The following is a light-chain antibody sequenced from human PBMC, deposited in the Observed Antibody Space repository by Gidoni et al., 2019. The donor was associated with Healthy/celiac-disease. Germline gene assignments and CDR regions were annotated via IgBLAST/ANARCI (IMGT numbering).Light chain of an antibody. CDR2: QDT. J-gene: IGLJ2*01. Sequence: SYELTQSTSVSVSPGQTASITCPGDNLGNKYVCWYQQKPGQSPVLVIYQDTKRPSGIPERFSGSNSGNTATLTISGTQAIDEADYYCQAWDSINVVFGEGTKLTVL. CDR1: NLGNKY. V-gene: IGLV3-1*01. CDR3: QAWDSINVV.